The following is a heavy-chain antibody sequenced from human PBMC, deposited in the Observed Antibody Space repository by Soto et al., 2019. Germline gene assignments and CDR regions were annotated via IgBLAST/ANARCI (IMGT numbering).Heavy chain of an antibody. D-gene: IGHD6-13*01. Sequence: QVQLVESGGGVVQPGSSLRLSCAASGFTFSSYGMHWVRQAPGKGLEWVAVISYDGSNKYYADSVKGRFTISRANSKNTLYLQMNSLRAEDTAVYYCAQEGGSWYTWFDYCGQGTLVTVSS. J-gene: IGHJ4*02. CDR1: GFTFSSYG. V-gene: IGHV3-30*18. CDR2: ISYDGSNK. CDR3: AQEGGSWYTWFDY.